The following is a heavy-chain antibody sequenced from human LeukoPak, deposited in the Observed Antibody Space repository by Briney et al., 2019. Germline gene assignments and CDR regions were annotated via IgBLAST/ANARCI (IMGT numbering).Heavy chain of an antibody. J-gene: IGHJ5*02. V-gene: IGHV3-7*01. Sequence: GGSLRLSCAASGFTFSSYWMSWVRQAPGKGLEWVANIKQDGSEKYYVDSVRGRFTISRDNAKNSLYLQMNSLRAEDTAVYYCARDRPRPKLEWLLVSNLPNWFDPWGQGTLVTVSS. D-gene: IGHD3-3*01. CDR1: GFTFSSYW. CDR3: ARDRPRPKLEWLLVSNLPNWFDP. CDR2: IKQDGSEK.